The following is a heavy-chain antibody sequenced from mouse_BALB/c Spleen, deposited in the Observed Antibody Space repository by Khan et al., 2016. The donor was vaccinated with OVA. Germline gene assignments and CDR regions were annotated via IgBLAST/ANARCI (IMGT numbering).Heavy chain of an antibody. J-gene: IGHJ3*01. CDR3: ARSYDGYWFAY. CDR1: VYTFADYV. D-gene: IGHD1-1*01. CDR2: QIPGSGTT. V-gene: IGHV1-77*01. Sequence: QVQLQQSGPELVKPGASVKMSCQIFVYTFADYVITCVKERTGQSLEWHGEQIPGSGTTYSNEKFKCKATLTADKSSNTVNMQLSSLTSKDSVVLSWARSYDGYWFAYVGQGAL.